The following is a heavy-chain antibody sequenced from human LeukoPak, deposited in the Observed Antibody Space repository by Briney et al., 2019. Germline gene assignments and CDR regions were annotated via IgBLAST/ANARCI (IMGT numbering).Heavy chain of an antibody. J-gene: IGHJ4*02. CDR2: INPNSGGT. CDR1: GYTFTAYY. D-gene: IGHD5-18*01. V-gene: IGHV1-2*02. Sequence: ASVKVSCKASGYTFTAYYMHWVRQAPGQGLEWMGWINPNSGGTNYAQKFQGRVTMTRATSISTAYMDLNSLLSDDMAVYYCARDRSPAPGRSYGRGHFDYWGQGTLVTVSS. CDR3: ARDRSPAPGRSYGRGHFDY.